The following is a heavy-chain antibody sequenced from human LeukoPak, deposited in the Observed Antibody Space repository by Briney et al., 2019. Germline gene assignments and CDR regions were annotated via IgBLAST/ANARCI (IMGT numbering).Heavy chain of an antibody. CDR1: GLTVSSNY. D-gene: IGHD3-10*01. V-gene: IGHV3-7*01. CDR3: ARDRARYMDV. Sequence: GGSLRLSCAASGLTVSSNYMSWVRQAPGKGLEWVANIKQDGSEKYYVDSVKGRFTISRDNAKNSLYLQMNSLRAEDTAVYYCARDRARYMDVWGKGTTVTISS. CDR2: IKQDGSEK. J-gene: IGHJ6*03.